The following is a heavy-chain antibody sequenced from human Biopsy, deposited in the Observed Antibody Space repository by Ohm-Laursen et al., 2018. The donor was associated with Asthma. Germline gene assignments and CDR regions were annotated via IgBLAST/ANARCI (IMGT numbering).Heavy chain of an antibody. J-gene: IGHJ3*01. CDR2: IKTNRRGA. D-gene: IGHD3-22*01. CDR3: VKDTYEDDYGYYTFDV. CDR1: GFTFGNFA. Sequence: SLRLSCTASGFTFGNFAMSWARQAPGKGLEWVSTIKTNRRGADYPDPAKGRFTISRDDSKNTLYLQMSSLIAEDTAVYYCVKDTYEDDYGYYTFDVWGQGTMVTVSS. V-gene: IGHV3-23*01.